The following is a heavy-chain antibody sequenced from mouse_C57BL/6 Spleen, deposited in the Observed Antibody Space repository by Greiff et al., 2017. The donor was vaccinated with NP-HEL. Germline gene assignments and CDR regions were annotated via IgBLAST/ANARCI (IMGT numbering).Heavy chain of an antibody. CDR3: ARAGISYGYFDV. Sequence: QVQLQQPGAELVMPGASVKLSCKASGYTFTSYWMHWVKQRPGQGLEWIGEIDPSDSYTNYNQKFQGKSTLTVDKSSSTAYMQLSSLTSEDSAVYYCARAGISYGYFDVWGTGTTVTVSS. D-gene: IGHD1-1*01. CDR1: GYTFTSYW. CDR2: IDPSDSYT. V-gene: IGHV1-69*01. J-gene: IGHJ1*03.